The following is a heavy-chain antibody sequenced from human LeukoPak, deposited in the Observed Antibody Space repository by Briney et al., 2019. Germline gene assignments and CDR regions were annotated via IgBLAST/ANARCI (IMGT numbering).Heavy chain of an antibody. J-gene: IGHJ3*02. CDR1: GFTFKSYG. D-gene: IGHD1-26*01. CDR3: ARLVGADDAFDI. Sequence: GGSLRLSCAASGFTFKSYGMHWVRQAPGKGLEWVANIWYDGSYKNYADSVRGRFTISRDSSENTLYLQMNSLRAEDTAVYYCARLVGADDAFDIWGQGTMVTVSS. V-gene: IGHV3-33*01. CDR2: IWYDGSYK.